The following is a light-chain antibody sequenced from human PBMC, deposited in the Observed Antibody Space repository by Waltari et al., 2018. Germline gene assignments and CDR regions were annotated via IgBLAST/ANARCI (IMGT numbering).Light chain of an antibody. Sequence: QSVVIQSPSASGTPGQRVTISCSGSSSNIGGIDVSWYQQFPGTAPKLLIYTNNQRPSGVPDRFSGSKSGTSASLVISGLQSEDEADYYCATWEDSLNGWVFGGGTKLTVL. CDR3: ATWEDSLNGWV. V-gene: IGLV1-44*01. J-gene: IGLJ3*02. CDR1: SSNIGGID. CDR2: TNN.